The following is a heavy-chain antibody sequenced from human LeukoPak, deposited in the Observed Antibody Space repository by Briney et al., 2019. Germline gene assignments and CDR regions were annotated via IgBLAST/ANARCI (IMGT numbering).Heavy chain of an antibody. CDR2: IHYDGRA. Sequence: PSETLSLTCTVSGGSISSANHFWSWVRQSPGEGLEWIGYIHYDGRAHYNPSLKSRVSTSLDMSKNQFSLSLSSVTAADTAIYYCAREVITPGDSDGFDLWGQGTMVSVSS. D-gene: IGHD2-2*01. CDR1: GGSISSANHF. CDR3: AREVITPGDSDGFDL. J-gene: IGHJ3*01. V-gene: IGHV4-30-4*08.